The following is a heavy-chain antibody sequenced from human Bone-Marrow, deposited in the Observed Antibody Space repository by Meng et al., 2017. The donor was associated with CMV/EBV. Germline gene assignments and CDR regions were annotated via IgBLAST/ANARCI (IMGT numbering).Heavy chain of an antibody. V-gene: IGHV3-7*01. CDR3: ARHNIVATVDSYNFGMDV. CDR2: IKQDGGQK. Sequence: GESLKISCAASGFTVSSNYMSWVRQAPRKGLEWVANIKQDGGQKYYVDSVKGRFTISRDNAKNSLYLQMNGLRADDTAVYFCARHNIVATVDSYNFGMDVWGQGTTVTVSS. D-gene: IGHD5-12*01. CDR1: GFTVSSNY. J-gene: IGHJ6*02.